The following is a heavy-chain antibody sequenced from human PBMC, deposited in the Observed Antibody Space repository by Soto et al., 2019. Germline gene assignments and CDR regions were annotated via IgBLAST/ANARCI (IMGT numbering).Heavy chain of an antibody. CDR2: ISTPGTSK. CDR1: GFTISTYS. CDR3: ARDRGADYGDFDY. D-gene: IGHD4-17*01. Sequence: EVPLVESGGGLVQPGGSLTLSCVASGFTISTYSFNWVRQTPGKGLEWLSYISTPGTSKYYADSIQGRVTVSRDNAKNSLFLHLSSLRKEDTAVYSCARDRGADYGDFDYWGQGTLVTVSS. V-gene: IGHV3-48*02. J-gene: IGHJ4*02.